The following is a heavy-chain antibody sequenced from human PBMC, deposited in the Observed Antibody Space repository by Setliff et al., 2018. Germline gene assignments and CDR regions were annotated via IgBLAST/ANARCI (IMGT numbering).Heavy chain of an antibody. J-gene: IGHJ4*02. CDR2: IGAYNGNT. CDR3: ASGVTTGDY. CDR1: GYTFTNYG. D-gene: IGHD4-17*01. V-gene: IGHV1-18*01. Sequence: GASVKVSCKASGYTFTNYGVTWVRQAPGQGLEWMGWIGAYNGNTYNAHKFQGRVTMTSDTSTSTAYMELRSLRSDDTAVYYCASGVTTGDYWGQGTLVTVSS.